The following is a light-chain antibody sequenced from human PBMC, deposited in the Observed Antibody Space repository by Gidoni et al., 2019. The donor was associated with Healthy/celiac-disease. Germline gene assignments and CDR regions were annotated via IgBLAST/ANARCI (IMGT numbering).Light chain of an antibody. Sequence: DIQMTQSPSSLSASVGDRVTITCRASQSISSYLKWYQQKPGKAPKLLIYAASSLQSGVPSRFRGSGSWTDFTHTSSSLQPEDFATYYCQQSYSTPPTFGGXTKVEIK. J-gene: IGKJ4*01. CDR1: QSISSY. V-gene: IGKV1-39*01. CDR3: QQSYSTPPT. CDR2: AAS.